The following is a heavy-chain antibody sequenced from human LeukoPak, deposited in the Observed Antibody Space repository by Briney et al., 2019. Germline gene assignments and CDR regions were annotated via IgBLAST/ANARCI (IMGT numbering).Heavy chain of an antibody. CDR1: GFTFRGYE. V-gene: IGHV3-48*03. CDR3: PRAGFNWTATPFSYLEV. J-gene: IGHJ6*03. Sequence: GGSLTLSCLASGFTFRGYEMNWVRQAPGKGLEWISDIGSSGRAIFYAYSVKGRFTISRDNAKNSLSLQINSLRAENTADDHSPRAGFNWTATPFSYLEVWGKGTRVSV. CDR2: IGSSGRAI. D-gene: IGHD1-20*01.